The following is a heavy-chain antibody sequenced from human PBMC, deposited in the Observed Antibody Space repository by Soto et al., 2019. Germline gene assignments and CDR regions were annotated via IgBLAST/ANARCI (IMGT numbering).Heavy chain of an antibody. Sequence: EVQLVESGGGLVQPGGSLRLSCAASGFTFSDHYMDWVRQAPGKGLEWVGRTRNQANSYTTEYAASVKGRFTISRDDSKDSLYLQMNSLKIADTAVYYCARSQGGEHAFAIWGQGTVVTVSS. J-gene: IGHJ3*02. D-gene: IGHD2-21*01. V-gene: IGHV3-72*01. CDR3: ARSQGGEHAFAI. CDR2: TRNQANSYTT. CDR1: GFTFSDHY.